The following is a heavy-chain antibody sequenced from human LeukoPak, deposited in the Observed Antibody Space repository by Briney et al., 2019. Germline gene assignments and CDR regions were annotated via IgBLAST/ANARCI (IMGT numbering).Heavy chain of an antibody. J-gene: IGHJ3*01. D-gene: IGHD1-26*01. CDR2: IIPIFGTA. Sequence: SVKVSCKASGGTFSSYAISWVRQAPGQGLEWMGRIIPIFGTANYAQKFQGRVTITTDESTSTAYMELSSLRSEDTAVYYCATIVAAATNDAFDLWGQGTMVTVS. CDR3: ATIVAAATNDAFDL. V-gene: IGHV1-69*05. CDR1: GGTFSSYA.